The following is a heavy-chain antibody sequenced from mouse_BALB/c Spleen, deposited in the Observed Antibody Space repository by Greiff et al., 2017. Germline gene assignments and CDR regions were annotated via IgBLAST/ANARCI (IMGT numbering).Heavy chain of an antibody. Sequence: EVKLMESGPGLVKPSQSLSLTCTVTGYSITSDYAWNWIRQFPGNKLEWMGYISYSGSTSYNPSLKSRISITRDTSKNQFFLQLNSVTTEDTATYYCAREDYDVGKRAWFAYWGQGTLVTVSA. CDR3: AREDYDVGKRAWFAY. CDR1: GYSITSDYA. CDR2: ISYSGST. V-gene: IGHV3-2*02. D-gene: IGHD2-4*01. J-gene: IGHJ3*01.